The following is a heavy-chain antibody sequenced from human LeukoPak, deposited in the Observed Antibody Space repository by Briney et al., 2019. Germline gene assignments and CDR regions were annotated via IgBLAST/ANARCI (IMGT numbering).Heavy chain of an antibody. J-gene: IGHJ6*03. V-gene: IGHV4-34*01. Sequence: SETLSLTCAVYGGSFSGYYWSWIRQPPGKGLEWIREINHSGSTNYNPSLKSRVTISVDTSKNQFSLKLSSVTAADTAVYYCARGRWAYCSGGSCEYYMDVWGKGTTVTVSS. CDR1: GGSFSGYY. CDR3: ARGRWAYCSGGSCEYYMDV. CDR2: INHSGST. D-gene: IGHD2-15*01.